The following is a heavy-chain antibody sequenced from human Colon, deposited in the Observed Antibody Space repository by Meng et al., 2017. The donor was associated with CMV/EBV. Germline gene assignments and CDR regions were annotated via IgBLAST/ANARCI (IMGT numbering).Heavy chain of an antibody. D-gene: IGHD3-10*01. J-gene: IGHJ4*02. CDR2: TNPDDYT. V-gene: IGHV3-66*01. CDR1: VLTVSCNY. Sequence: LASGGVLVRPWWALRLSGAASVLTVSCNYMNWFRQAPGEGLEWVSLTNPDDYTRYADSVKGRFTISRDNSKNTVHLQMNSLRAEDTAVYYGVIDRGEGGFFDYWGQGTLVTVSS. CDR3: VIDRGEGGFFDY.